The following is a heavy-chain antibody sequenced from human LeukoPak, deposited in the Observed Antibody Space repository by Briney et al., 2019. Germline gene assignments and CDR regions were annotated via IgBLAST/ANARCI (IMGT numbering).Heavy chain of an antibody. CDR2: IYPNSGAT. CDR1: GYTFTGYY. J-gene: IGHJ4*02. Sequence: ASVKVSCKASGYTFTGYYMHWVRQAPGQRLEWMGWIYPNSGATKYAQMFQGRVTTTRDTSISTAYMEPSGLRSDDTAVYYCGTLLSNGPFDYWGQGTLVTVSS. CDR3: GTLLSNGPFDY. V-gene: IGHV1-2*02.